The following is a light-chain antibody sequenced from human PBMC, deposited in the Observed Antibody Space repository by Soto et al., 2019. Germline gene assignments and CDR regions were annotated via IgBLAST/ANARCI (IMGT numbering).Light chain of an antibody. J-gene: IGKJ4*01. CDR3: QQRSNWSLT. Sequence: EIVLTQSPATLSLSPGERATLSCRASQSVSSYLAWYQQTPGQAPRLLIYDASNRATGIPARFSGSGSGTDFTLTISRLEPEDFAVYYCQQRSNWSLTFGGGTKVEI. CDR2: DAS. V-gene: IGKV3-11*01. CDR1: QSVSSY.